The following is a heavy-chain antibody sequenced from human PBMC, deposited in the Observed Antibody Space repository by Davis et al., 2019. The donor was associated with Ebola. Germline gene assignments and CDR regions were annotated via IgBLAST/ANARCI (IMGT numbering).Heavy chain of an antibody. J-gene: IGHJ6*04. D-gene: IGHD5-18*01. V-gene: IGHV7-4-1*02. CDR3: ARADEELWGDYYGMDV. CDR2: INTNTGNP. CDR1: GYTFTSYA. Sequence: ASVKVSCRASGYTFTSYAMNWVRQAPGQGLEWMGWINTNTGNPTYAQGFTGRFVFSLDTSVSTAYLQISSLKAEDTAVYYCARADEELWGDYYGMDVWGKGTTVTVSS.